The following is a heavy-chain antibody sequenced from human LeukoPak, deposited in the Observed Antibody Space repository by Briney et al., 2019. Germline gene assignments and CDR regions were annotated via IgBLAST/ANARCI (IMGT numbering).Heavy chain of an antibody. D-gene: IGHD1-26*01. CDR1: GFTLSNYW. V-gene: IGHV3-74*01. Sequence: GGSLRLSCSASGFTLSNYWIHWVRQAPGKGLVWVSRINTDGSSTNYADSVRGRFTVSRDNAKNTLYLQMNSLRVEGTAVYYCARVIGWDEPFDLWGHGTLVTVSS. CDR3: ARVIGWDEPFDL. CDR2: INTDGSST. J-gene: IGHJ3*01.